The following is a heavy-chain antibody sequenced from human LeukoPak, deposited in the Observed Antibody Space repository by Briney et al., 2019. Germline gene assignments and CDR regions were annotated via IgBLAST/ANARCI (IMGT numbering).Heavy chain of an antibody. Sequence: QPGGSLRLSCAASGFTFSSYAMHWVRQAPGKGLEYVSAISSNGGSTYYANSVKGRFTISRDNSKNTLYLQMGSLRAEDMAVYYCARGGIAAAGRLDYWGQGTLVTVSS. V-gene: IGHV3-64*01. CDR1: GFTFSSYA. D-gene: IGHD6-13*01. CDR2: ISSNGGST. J-gene: IGHJ4*02. CDR3: ARGGIAAAGRLDY.